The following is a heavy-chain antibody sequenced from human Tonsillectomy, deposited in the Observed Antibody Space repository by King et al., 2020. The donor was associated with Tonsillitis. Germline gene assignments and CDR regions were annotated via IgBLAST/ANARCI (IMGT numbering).Heavy chain of an antibody. V-gene: IGHV4-59*01. CDR1: GGSISSYY. Sequence: QLQESGPGLVKPSETLSLTCTVSGGSISSYYWSWIRQPPGKGLEWIGYIYYSGSTNYNPSLKSRVTIPVDTYKNQFSLKVSSVTAEDTAVYYCARGADYYYSSGYAFDIWGQGTMVTVSS. D-gene: IGHD3-22*01. CDR3: ARGADYYYSSGYAFDI. J-gene: IGHJ3*02. CDR2: IYYSGST.